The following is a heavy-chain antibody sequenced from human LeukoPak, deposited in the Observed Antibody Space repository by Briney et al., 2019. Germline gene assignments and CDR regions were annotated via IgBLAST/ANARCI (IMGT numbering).Heavy chain of an antibody. CDR1: GFTFSSYW. Sequence: PGGSLRLSCAASGFTFSSYWMHWVRQAPGKGLVWVSRISSDGSRTNYADSVQGRLTISRDNAKNTLFLHMNSLRAEDTAVYYCARDGSLPDYWGQGTLVTVSS. CDR3: ARDGSLPDY. V-gene: IGHV3-74*01. J-gene: IGHJ4*02. CDR2: ISSDGSRT.